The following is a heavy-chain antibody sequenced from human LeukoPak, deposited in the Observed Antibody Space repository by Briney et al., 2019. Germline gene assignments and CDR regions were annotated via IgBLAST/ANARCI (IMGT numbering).Heavy chain of an antibody. CDR3: ARAGLLWFGESYFDY. CDR2: IKEDGSEK. J-gene: IGHJ4*02. D-gene: IGHD3-10*01. V-gene: IGHV3-7*01. Sequence: GGSLRLSCTASGFTFSDYAMSWVRQAPGKGLEWVANIKEDGSEKHYGDSVKGRFTTSRDNAKNSLYLQMTSLRAEDTAVYYCARAGLLWFGESYFDYWGQGTLVTVSS. CDR1: GFTFSDYA.